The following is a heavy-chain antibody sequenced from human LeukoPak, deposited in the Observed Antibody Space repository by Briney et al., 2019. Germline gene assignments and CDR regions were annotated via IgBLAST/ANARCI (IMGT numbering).Heavy chain of an antibody. CDR1: GYTFTGYY. J-gene: IGHJ4*02. CDR3: ARENWHYDY. Sequence: GASVKVSCKASGYTFTGYYMHWVRQAPGQGLGWMGWINPNSGGTNYAQQFQGRVTLTRDTSITTLYMDLSSLRSDDTAVYFCARENWHYDYWGEGTLVTVSS. V-gene: IGHV1-2*02. CDR2: INPNSGGT.